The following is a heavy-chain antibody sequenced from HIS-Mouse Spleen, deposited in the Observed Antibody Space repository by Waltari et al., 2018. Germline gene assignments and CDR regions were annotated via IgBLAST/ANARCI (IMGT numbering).Heavy chain of an antibody. J-gene: IGHJ2*01. CDR1: GGSLSSSSYY. CDR3: AREIPYSSSWYDWYFDL. Sequence: LQLQESGPGLVKPSETLSLTSTASGGSLSSSSYYRVWIRQPPGKGLEWIGSIYYSGSTYYNPSLKSRVTISVDTSKNQFSLKLSSVTAADTAVYYCAREIPYSSSWYDWYFDLWGRGTLVTVSS. V-gene: IGHV4-39*07. CDR2: IYYSGST. D-gene: IGHD6-13*01.